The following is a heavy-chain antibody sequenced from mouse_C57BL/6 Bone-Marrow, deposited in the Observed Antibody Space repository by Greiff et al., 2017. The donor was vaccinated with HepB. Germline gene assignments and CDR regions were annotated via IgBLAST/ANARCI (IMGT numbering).Heavy chain of an antibody. V-gene: IGHV1-54*01. CDR3: ARLREDFDY. J-gene: IGHJ2*01. CDR2: INPGSGGT. CDR1: GYAFTNSL. Sequence: VQLQQSGAELVRPGTSVKVSCKASGYAFTNSLIEWVKQRPGQGLEWIGVINPGSGGTNYNEKFKGKATLTADKSSSTAYMQLSSLTSEDSAVYFCARLREDFDYWGQGTTLTVSS.